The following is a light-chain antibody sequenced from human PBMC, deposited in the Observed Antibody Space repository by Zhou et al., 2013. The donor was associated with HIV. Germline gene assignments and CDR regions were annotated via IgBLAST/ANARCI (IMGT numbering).Light chain of an antibody. CDR1: QSVSNN. J-gene: IGKJ1*01. V-gene: IGKV3-15*01. CDR2: GAS. Sequence: EIVMTQSPATLSVSPGERATLSCRASQSVSNNLAWYQHKPGQAPRLLIYGASTRATGIPARLSGSGSGTEFTLTITNMQSEDFAVYYCQQYSKWPLRFGQGTKVEIK. CDR3: QQYSKWPLR.